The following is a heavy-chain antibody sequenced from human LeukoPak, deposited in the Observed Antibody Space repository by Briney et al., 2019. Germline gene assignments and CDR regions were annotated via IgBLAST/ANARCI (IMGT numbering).Heavy chain of an antibody. D-gene: IGHD4-23*01. Sequence: GESLKIPCRGSGYTITSNWIGWVRQVPGKGLEWIGIINPRDSETVYSPSFQGQVTMSVDKSISTAYLQWSSLKASDTAMYYCARRDYGGHAAYFDYWGQGTLVTVSS. J-gene: IGHJ4*02. V-gene: IGHV5-51*01. CDR1: GYTITSNW. CDR3: ARRDYGGHAAYFDY. CDR2: INPRDSET.